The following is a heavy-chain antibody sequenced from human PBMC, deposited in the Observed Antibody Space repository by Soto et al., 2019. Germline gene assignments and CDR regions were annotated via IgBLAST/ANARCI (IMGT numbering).Heavy chain of an antibody. D-gene: IGHD3-22*01. Sequence: PGGSLRLSCAASGFTFDDYAMHWVRQAPGKGLEWVSGISWNSGSIGYADSVKGRFTISRDNAKNSLYLQMNSLRAEDTALYYCAKDFEDYYDSSGYYVPAFDIWRQGTMVTVSS. CDR1: GFTFDDYA. CDR2: ISWNSGSI. V-gene: IGHV3-9*01. J-gene: IGHJ3*02. CDR3: AKDFEDYYDSSGYYVPAFDI.